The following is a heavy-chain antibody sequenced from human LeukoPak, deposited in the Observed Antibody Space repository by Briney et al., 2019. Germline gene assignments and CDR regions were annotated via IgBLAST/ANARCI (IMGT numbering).Heavy chain of an antibody. CDR1: GFTFSDYY. CDR2: ISSSGSTI. D-gene: IGHD6-6*01. V-gene: IGHV3-11*01. Sequence: GGSLRLSCAASGFTFSDYYMSWIRQAPGKGLEWVSYISSSGSTIYYADSVKGRFTISRDNAKNSLYLQMNSLRAEDTAVYYCARPSPRSIAAECLDYWGQGTQVTVSS. J-gene: IGHJ4*02. CDR3: ARPSPRSIAAECLDY.